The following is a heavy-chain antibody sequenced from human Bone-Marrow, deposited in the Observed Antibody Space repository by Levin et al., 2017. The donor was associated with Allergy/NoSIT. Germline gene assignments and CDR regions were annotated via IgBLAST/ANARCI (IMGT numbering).Heavy chain of an antibody. CDR2: ISPGSGAT. Sequence: ASVKVSCKASGYTFTHFYMHWVRQAPGQGLEWMGWISPGSGATNYAQKFQGRVTMTSDTSISTAYMELSRLTSDDTAVYFCCHYDFTHPWGQGTLVTVSS. CDR3: CHYDFTHP. V-gene: IGHV1-2*02. CDR1: GYTFTHFY. D-gene: IGHD3-3*01. J-gene: IGHJ5*02.